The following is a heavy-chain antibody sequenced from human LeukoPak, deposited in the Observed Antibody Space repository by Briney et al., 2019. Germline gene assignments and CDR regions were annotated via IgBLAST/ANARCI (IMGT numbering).Heavy chain of an antibody. J-gene: IGHJ4*02. CDR1: GFTFDDYA. D-gene: IGHD1-26*01. CDR2: ISWNSGSI. Sequence: GGSLRLSCAASGFTFDDYAMHWVRQAPGKGLEWVSGISWNSGSIGYADSVKGRFTISRDNAKSSLYLQMNSLRAEDTALYYCATSGSYTDYWGQGTLVTVSS. V-gene: IGHV3-9*01. CDR3: ATSGSYTDY.